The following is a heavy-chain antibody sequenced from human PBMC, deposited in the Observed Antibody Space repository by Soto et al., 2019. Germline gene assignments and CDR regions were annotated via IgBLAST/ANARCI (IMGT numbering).Heavy chain of an antibody. Sequence: GESRKISCKGSGYNFAGYWIAWVRQMPGKGLELMGIIYPSDSDTRYRPSFQGQVTISADKSISSAYLQWSSLRASDTAMYYCARGGVSTRPFDYWGQGTPVTVSS. CDR1: GYNFAGYW. CDR2: IYPSDSDT. J-gene: IGHJ4*02. V-gene: IGHV5-51*01. CDR3: ARGGVSTRPFDY. D-gene: IGHD3-3*01.